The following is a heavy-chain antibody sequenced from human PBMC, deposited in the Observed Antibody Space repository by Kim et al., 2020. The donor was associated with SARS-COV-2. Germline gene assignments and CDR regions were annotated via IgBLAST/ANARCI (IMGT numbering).Heavy chain of an antibody. CDR1: GFISGAYG. CDR3: ARRYYNGYIDS. V-gene: IGHV3-23*01. J-gene: IGHJ1*01. D-gene: IGHD3-9*01. CDR2: LSRNTSSS. Sequence: GGSLRLSCAASGFISGAYGMTWVRQTPGKGLEWVSNLSRNTSSSFYASSVAGRFTFSRDNSKNTLYLQMNSLRVEATAVYYCARRYYNGYIDSWGQGTLVTVSA.